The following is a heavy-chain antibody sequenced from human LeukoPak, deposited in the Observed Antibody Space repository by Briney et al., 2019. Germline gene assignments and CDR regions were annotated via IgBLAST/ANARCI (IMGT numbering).Heavy chain of an antibody. D-gene: IGHD3-3*01. V-gene: IGHV3-11*04. Sequence: GGSLRLSCAASGFTFSDYYMSWIRQAPGKGLEWVSYISSSGSTIYYADSVKGRFTISRDNAKNSLYLQMNSLRAEDTAVYYCARGRRAKYDFWSGYSPFNYWGQGTLVTVSS. CDR2: ISSSGSTI. J-gene: IGHJ4*02. CDR1: GFTFSDYY. CDR3: ARGRRAKYDFWSGYSPFNY.